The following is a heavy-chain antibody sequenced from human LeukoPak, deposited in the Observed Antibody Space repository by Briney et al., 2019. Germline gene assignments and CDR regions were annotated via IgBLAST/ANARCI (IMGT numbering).Heavy chain of an antibody. CDR3: ARGTQQLVYYYYGMDV. V-gene: IGHV1-46*01. CDR1: GYTFTGYY. J-gene: IGHJ6*02. D-gene: IGHD6-13*01. CDR2: INPSGGST. Sequence: ASVKGSCKASGYTFTGYYMHWVRQAPGQGLEWMGIINPSGGSTSYAQKFQGRVTMTRDTSTSTVYMELSSLRSEDTAVYYCARGTQQLVYYYYGMDVWGQGTTVTVSS.